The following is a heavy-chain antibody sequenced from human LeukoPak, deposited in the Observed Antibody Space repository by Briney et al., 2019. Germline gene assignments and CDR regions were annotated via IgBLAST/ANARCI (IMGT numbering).Heavy chain of an antibody. V-gene: IGHV4-61*02. CDR2: IYTSGST. CDR3: VGGDTGSKVGY. Sequence: SQTLSLTCTVSGGSISSGSYYWSWIRQPAGKGLEWIGRIYTSGSTYYNSSLKSRVTISVDPSKNQFSLKLTSVSAADTAVYYCVGGDTGSKVGYWGQGTLVTVSS. J-gene: IGHJ4*02. D-gene: IGHD5-18*01. CDR1: GGSISSGSYY.